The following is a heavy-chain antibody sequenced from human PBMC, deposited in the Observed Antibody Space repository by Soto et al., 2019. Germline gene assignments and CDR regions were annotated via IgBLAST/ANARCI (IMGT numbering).Heavy chain of an antibody. V-gene: IGHV3-23*01. CDR1: GFTFSSYA. CDR2: IIGSGFST. D-gene: IGHD3-22*01. Sequence: PGGSLRLSCAASGFTFSSYAMSWVRQAPGKGLEWVSAIIGSGFSTYYADSVKGRFTISRDISKNTLYLQMNSLRAEDTAVYYCVPPLGYYDSSGLDYWGQGTLVTVSS. CDR3: VPPLGYYDSSGLDY. J-gene: IGHJ4*02.